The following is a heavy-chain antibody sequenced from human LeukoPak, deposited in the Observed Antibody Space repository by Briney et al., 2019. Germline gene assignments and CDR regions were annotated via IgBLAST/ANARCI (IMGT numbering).Heavy chain of an antibody. Sequence: GGSLRLSCAASGFTVSSNYMSWVRQAPGEGLEWVSVIYSGGSTYYADSVKGRFTISRDNSKNTLYLQMNSLRAEDTAVYYCARAPSGYCSSTSCPWGQGTLVTISS. D-gene: IGHD2-2*01. CDR3: ARAPSGYCSSTSCP. J-gene: IGHJ5*02. CDR2: IYSGGST. V-gene: IGHV3-66*02. CDR1: GFTVSSNY.